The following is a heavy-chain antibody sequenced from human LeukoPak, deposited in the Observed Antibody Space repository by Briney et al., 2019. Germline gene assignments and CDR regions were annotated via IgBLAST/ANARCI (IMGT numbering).Heavy chain of an antibody. CDR3: ARDSRGGIAVALVRGWDWFDP. D-gene: IGHD6-19*01. Sequence: ASVKVSCKASGYTFTGYYMHWVRQAPGQGLEWMGWINPNSGGTNYAQKFQGRVTMTRDTSISTAYMELSRLRSDDTAVYYCARDSRGGIAVALVRGWDWFDPWGQGTLVTVSS. V-gene: IGHV1-2*02. CDR1: GYTFTGYY. CDR2: INPNSGGT. J-gene: IGHJ5*02.